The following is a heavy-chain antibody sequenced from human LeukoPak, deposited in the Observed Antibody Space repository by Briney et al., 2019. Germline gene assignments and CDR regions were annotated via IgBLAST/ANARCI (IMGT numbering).Heavy chain of an antibody. CDR3: GRGSDSSDWFFDP. V-gene: IGHV4-4*07. Sequence: SETLSLTCTVSGGSFSNTYWSWIRQPAGKGLEWIGRIYSSGNAYYNPSLRSRATLSIDTSKNQFSLKVTSVTAADTAVYYCGRGSDSSDWFFDPWGRGTLVTVSS. CDR2: IYSSGNA. CDR1: GGSFSNTY. J-gene: IGHJ2*01. D-gene: IGHD2-15*01.